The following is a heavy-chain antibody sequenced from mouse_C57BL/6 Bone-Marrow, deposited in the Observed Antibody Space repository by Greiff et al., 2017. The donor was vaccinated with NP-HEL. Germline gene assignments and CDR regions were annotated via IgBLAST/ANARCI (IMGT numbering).Heavy chain of an antibody. CDR3: SRQNYYDYDGDY. Sequence: QVKLQQSGAELARPGASVKLSCKASGYTFPSYGLSWVKQRTGQGLEWIGEIYPRCGNTYYNEKFKGKATLTADKASSTAYMELRSLTSEDSAVYFCSRQNYYDYDGDYWGQGTTLTVSS. CDR2: IYPRCGNT. CDR1: GYTFPSYG. D-gene: IGHD2-4*01. J-gene: IGHJ2*01. V-gene: IGHV1-81*01.